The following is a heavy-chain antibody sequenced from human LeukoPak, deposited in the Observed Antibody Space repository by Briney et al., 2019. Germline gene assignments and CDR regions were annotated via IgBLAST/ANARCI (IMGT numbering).Heavy chain of an antibody. D-gene: IGHD1-26*01. Sequence: ASVKVSCKASGGTFSSYAISWVRQAPGQGLEWMGGIIPIFGTANYAQKFQGRVTITADESTSTAYMELSSLRSEDTAVYYCARETTGIVGANFDYWGQGTLVTVSS. CDR2: IIPIFGTA. V-gene: IGHV1-69*01. CDR3: ARETTGIVGANFDY. CDR1: GGTFSSYA. J-gene: IGHJ4*02.